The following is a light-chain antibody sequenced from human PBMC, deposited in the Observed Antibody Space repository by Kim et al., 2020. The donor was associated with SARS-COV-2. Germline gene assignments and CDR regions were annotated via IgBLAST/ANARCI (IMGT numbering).Light chain of an antibody. CDR3: QQSYSTPL. CDR2: AAS. V-gene: IGKV1-39*01. J-gene: IGKJ3*01. CDR1: QSISSY. Sequence: SASVGDRVTITCRASQSISSYLNWYQQKPGKAPKLLIYAASSLQSGVPSRFSGSGSVTDFTLTISSLQPEDFATYYCQQSYSTPLFGPGTKVDIK.